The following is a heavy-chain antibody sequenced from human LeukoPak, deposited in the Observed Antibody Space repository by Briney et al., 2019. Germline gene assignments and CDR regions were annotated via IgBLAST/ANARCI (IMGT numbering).Heavy chain of an antibody. D-gene: IGHD6-19*01. J-gene: IGHJ4*02. Sequence: SETLSLTCTVSGGSISSYYWSWIRQPPGKGLEWIGYMYCSGSTNYNPSLKSRVTISLDKSRNHFSLKLTSVTAADSAVYYCARRSPYSTGWSSYFDYWGQGALVTVSS. V-gene: IGHV4-59*12. CDR2: MYCSGST. CDR1: GGSISSYY. CDR3: ARRSPYSTGWSSYFDY.